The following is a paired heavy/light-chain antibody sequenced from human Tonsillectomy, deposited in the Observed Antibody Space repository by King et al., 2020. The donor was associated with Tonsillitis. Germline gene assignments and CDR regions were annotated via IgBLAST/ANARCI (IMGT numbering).Heavy chain of an antibody. CDR1: GSNFTSSY. Sequence: QVQLVQSGAEVKRPGASVKVSCKASGSNFTSSYMHWVRQAPGQGFEWMGVLNPRGDHAGYAQKFQGRVTMTRETSTGTVHMELSSLTSGDTAVYFCARASGLVFDYWGQGTLVTVSS. D-gene: IGHD3-10*01. J-gene: IGHJ4*02. CDR2: LNPRGDHA. V-gene: IGHV1-46*03. CDR3: ARASGLVFDY.
Light chain of an antibody. CDR3: CSYAGSRTFVV. Sequence: QSALTQPASVSGSPGQSIIISCTGSSSDVGSYNLVSWFQQHPGEAPKLIISEVSKRPSGVSNRFSGSKSGNTASLTISGLQSEDEADYYCCSYAGSRTFVVFGGGTKLTVL. CDR1: SSDVGSYNL. CDR2: EVS. J-gene: IGLJ2*01. V-gene: IGLV2-23*02.